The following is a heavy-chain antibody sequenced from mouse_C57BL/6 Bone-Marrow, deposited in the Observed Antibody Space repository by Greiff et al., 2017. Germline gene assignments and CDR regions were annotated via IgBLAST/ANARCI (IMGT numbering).Heavy chain of an antibody. D-gene: IGHD2-4*01. V-gene: IGHV5-15*01. J-gene: IGHJ3*01. CDR2: ISNLAYSI. CDR3: ARAGDYDWFAY. CDR1: GFTFSDYG. Sequence: EVQRVESGGGLVQPGGSLKLSCAASGFTFSDYGMAWVRQAPRKGPEWVAFISNLAYSIYYADTVTGRFTISRENAKNTLYLEMSSLRSEDTAMYYCARAGDYDWFAYWGQGTLVTVSA.